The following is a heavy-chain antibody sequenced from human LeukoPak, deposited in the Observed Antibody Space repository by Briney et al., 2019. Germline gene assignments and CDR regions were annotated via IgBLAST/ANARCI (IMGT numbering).Heavy chain of an antibody. D-gene: IGHD3-10*01. J-gene: IGHJ4*02. CDR1: GDSISSGDYY. CDR3: ARHQVLLWFGESPGPCDY. CDR2: ISSSGST. V-gene: IGHV4-61*02. Sequence: SETLSLTCTVPGDSISSGDYYWSWIRQPAGKGLEWIGRISSSGSTNYNPSLKSRVTISVDTSKNQFSLKLSSVTAADTAVYYCARHQVLLWFGESPGPCDYWGQGTLVTVSS.